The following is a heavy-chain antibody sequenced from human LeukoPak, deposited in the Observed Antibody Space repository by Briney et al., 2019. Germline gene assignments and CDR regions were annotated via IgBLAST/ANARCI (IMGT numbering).Heavy chain of an antibody. CDR3: AKVGGSGWSTYYMDV. CDR2: ISWDGGST. V-gene: IGHV3-43D*03. J-gene: IGHJ6*03. D-gene: IGHD6-19*01. CDR1: GFTFDEYA. Sequence: GGSLRLSCAASGFTFDEYAMHWVRQAPGKGLEWVSLISWDGGSTYYADSVKGRFTISRDNSKNSLYLQMNSLRAEDTALYYCAKVGGSGWSTYYMDVWGKGTTVTVSS.